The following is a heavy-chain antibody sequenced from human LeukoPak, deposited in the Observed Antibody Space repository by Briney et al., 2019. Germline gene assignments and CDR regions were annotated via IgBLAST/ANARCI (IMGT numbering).Heavy chain of an antibody. Sequence: PGGSLRLSCAASGFTFSNYWMHWVRQAPGKGLVWVSRINTDGGSTTYADSVKGRFTTSRDNAKNTLYLQMNSLRAEDTAVYYCARTYSSFDYWGQGTLVTVSS. V-gene: IGHV3-74*01. CDR1: GFTFSNYW. CDR3: ARTYSSFDY. D-gene: IGHD6-19*01. CDR2: INTDGGST. J-gene: IGHJ4*02.